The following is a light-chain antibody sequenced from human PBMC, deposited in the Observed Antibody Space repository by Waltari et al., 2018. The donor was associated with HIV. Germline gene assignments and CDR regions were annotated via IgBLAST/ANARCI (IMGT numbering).Light chain of an antibody. CDR2: NNN. V-gene: IGLV1-44*01. CDR3: AAWDDSLNGPV. Sequence: QSVLTQPPSASGTPGQRVTISCSGGSSNIGINTVNWYQQLPGTAPTLLIYNNNQRPAGVPDRFSGSKSGTSASLAISWLQSEDEADYYCAAWDDSLNGPVFGGGTKLTVL. J-gene: IGLJ2*01. CDR1: SSNIGINT.